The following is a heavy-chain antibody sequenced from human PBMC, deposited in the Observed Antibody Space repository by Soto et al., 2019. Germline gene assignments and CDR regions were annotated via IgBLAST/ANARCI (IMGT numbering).Heavy chain of an antibody. CDR1: GGTFSSYA. CDR2: IIPIFGTA. D-gene: IGHD1-26*01. Sequence: SVKVSCKASGGTFSSYAISWVRQAPGQGLEWMGGIIPIFGTANYAQKFQGRVTITADESTSTAYMELSSLRSEDTAVYYCARGSGIVGPSNYYYGMDVWGQGTTVTVSS. CDR3: ARGSGIVGPSNYYYGMDV. V-gene: IGHV1-69*13. J-gene: IGHJ6*02.